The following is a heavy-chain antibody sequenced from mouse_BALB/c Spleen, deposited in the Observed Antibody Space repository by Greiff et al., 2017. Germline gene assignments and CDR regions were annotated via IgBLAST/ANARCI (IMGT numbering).Heavy chain of an antibody. Sequence: EVKLVESGGGLVQPGGSRKLSCAASGFTFSSFGMHWVRQAPEKGLEWVAYISSGSSTIYYADTVKGRFTISRDNPKNTLFLQMTSLRSEDTAMYYCARRGGLRHYAMDYWGQGTSVTVSS. J-gene: IGHJ4*01. CDR2: ISSGSSTI. CDR1: GFTFSSFG. CDR3: ARRGGLRHYAMDY. D-gene: IGHD2-4*01. V-gene: IGHV5-17*02.